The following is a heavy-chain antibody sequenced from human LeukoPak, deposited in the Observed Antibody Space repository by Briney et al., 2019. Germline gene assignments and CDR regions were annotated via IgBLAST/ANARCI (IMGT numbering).Heavy chain of an antibody. J-gene: IGHJ4*02. CDR2: IYYSGST. CDR3: ARGLPLNGWLWNY. V-gene: IGHV4-61*01. Sequence: SGTLSLTCTVSGGSVSSGSYYWSWIRQPPGKGLEWIGYIYYSGSTNYNPSLKSRVTISVDTSKNQFSLKLSSVTAADTAVYYCARGLPLNGWLWNYWGQGTLVTVSS. CDR1: GGSVSSGSYY. D-gene: IGHD5-18*01.